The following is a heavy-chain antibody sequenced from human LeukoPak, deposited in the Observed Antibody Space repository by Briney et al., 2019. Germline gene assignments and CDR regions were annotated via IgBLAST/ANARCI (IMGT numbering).Heavy chain of an antibody. D-gene: IGHD3-9*01. CDR3: ARWGYDILTGYYTTDY. J-gene: IGHJ4*02. V-gene: IGHV3-30*02. CDR1: GFTFSTCG. Sequence: GGSLRLSCAASGFTFSTCGMHWVRQAPGKGLEWVAFIRYDGNNKYYADSVKGRFTISRDSSKNTLYLQMSRLRAEDTAVYYCARWGYDILTGYYTTDYWGQGTLVTVSS. CDR2: IRYDGNNK.